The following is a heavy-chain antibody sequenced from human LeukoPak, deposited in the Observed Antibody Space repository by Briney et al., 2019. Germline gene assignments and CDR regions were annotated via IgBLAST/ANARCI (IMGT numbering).Heavy chain of an antibody. CDR3: AREYCRGGSCHAYGMDV. Sequence: GGSLRLSCAASGFTVSSNYMSWVRQAPGKGLEWVSVIYSGGSTYYADSVKGRFTISRHNSKNTLYLQMNSLRAEDTAVYYCAREYCRGGSCHAYGMDVWGQGTTVTVSS. J-gene: IGHJ6*02. CDR2: IYSGGST. D-gene: IGHD2-15*01. CDR1: GFTVSSNY. V-gene: IGHV3-53*04.